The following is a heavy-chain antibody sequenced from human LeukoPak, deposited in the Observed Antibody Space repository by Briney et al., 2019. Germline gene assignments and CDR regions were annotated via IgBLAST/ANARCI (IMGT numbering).Heavy chain of an antibody. CDR1: GYTFTGYY. D-gene: IGHD3-10*01. J-gene: IGHJ5*02. V-gene: IGHV1-2*02. CDR2: IGPDINGT. CDR3: ARENGSGSYSWFDP. Sequence: ASVKVSCKASGYTFTGYYIHWVRQAPGQGLEWMGWIGPDINGTNYAQKFQGRVTMTGDRSISTAYMELSRLRSDDTAVYYCARENGSGSYSWFDPWGQGTLVTVSS.